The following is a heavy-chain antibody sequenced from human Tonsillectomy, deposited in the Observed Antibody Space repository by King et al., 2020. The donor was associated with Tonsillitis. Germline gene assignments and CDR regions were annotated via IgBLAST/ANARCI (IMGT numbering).Heavy chain of an antibody. D-gene: IGHD4-17*01. CDR2: IYYSGST. Sequence: LQLQESGPGLVKPSETLSLTCTVSGGSISSYYWSWLRQPPGKGLEWIGYIYYSGSTNYNPSLKSRVTISVDTSKNQFSLKLSSVTAADTAVYYCARGGELLRWFDPWGQGTLVTVSS. J-gene: IGHJ5*02. CDR3: ARGGELLRWFDP. V-gene: IGHV4-59*01. CDR1: GGSISSYY.